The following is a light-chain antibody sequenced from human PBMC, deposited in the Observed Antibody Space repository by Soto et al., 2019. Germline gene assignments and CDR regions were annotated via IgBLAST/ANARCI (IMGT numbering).Light chain of an antibody. Sequence: QSVLTQPPSVSGAPGQRVTISCTGSSSNIGAGYDVHWYQQLPGTAPKLLIYGNSNRPSGVPDRFSGSKSGTSASLAITGLQAEYEADDYCQSDESSLSGVVFGGGTKLTVL. CDR1: SSNIGAGYD. CDR3: QSDESSLSGVV. V-gene: IGLV1-40*01. J-gene: IGLJ2*01. CDR2: GNS.